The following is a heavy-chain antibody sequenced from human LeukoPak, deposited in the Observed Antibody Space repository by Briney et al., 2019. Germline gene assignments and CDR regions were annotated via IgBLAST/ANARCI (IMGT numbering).Heavy chain of an antibody. CDR3: ARDLEEQLGGFDY. Sequence: SVKVSCKASGGTFSSYAISWVRQAPGQGLEWMGGIIPIFGTANYAQKFQGRVTITADESTSTAYMELSSLRSEDTAVYYCARDLEEQLGGFDYWGQGTLVTVSS. CDR1: GGTFSSYA. V-gene: IGHV1-69*13. CDR2: IIPIFGTA. D-gene: IGHD6-6*01. J-gene: IGHJ4*02.